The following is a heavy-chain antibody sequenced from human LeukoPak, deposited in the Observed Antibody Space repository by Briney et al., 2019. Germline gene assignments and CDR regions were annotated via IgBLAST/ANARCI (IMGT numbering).Heavy chain of an antibody. J-gene: IGHJ4*02. Sequence: GGSLRLSCAASGFTFSSYGIHWVRQAPGKGLEWVAVISYDGTNKYYADSVKGRFTISRDNSKKTLYLQMNSLRAEDTAVYYCAKERVMVADYFENWGQRNIGTVSS. D-gene: IGHD2-15*01. CDR1: GFTFSSYG. CDR3: AKERVMVADYFEN. CDR2: ISYDGTNK. V-gene: IGHV3-30*18.